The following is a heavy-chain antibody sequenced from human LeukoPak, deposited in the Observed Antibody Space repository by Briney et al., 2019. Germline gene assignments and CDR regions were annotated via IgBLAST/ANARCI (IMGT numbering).Heavy chain of an antibody. V-gene: IGHV1-3*01. CDR1: GYTFTSYA. Sequence: ASVKVSCKASGYTFTSYAMHWVRQAPGQRLEWMGWINAGNGNTKYSQKFQGRVTITRDTSASTAYMELSSLRSEDTAVYYCASGYSSGWYVGYWGQGTLVTVSS. CDR3: ASGYSSGWYVGY. D-gene: IGHD6-19*01. J-gene: IGHJ4*02. CDR2: INAGNGNT.